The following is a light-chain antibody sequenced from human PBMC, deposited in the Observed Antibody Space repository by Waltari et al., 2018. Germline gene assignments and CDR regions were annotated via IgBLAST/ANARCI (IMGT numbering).Light chain of an antibody. CDR2: GAS. V-gene: IGKV4-1*01. CDR1: QSVLYSSNNKNY. Sequence: DIVMTQSPDSLAVSLGERATINCKSSQSVLYSSNNKNYLAWYKQKPGQPPKLLIPGASTRESGVPDRFSGSGSGTDFTLTISSLQAEDVAVYYCQQYYRSRTFGQGTRVEIK. CDR3: QQYYRSRT. J-gene: IGKJ1*01.